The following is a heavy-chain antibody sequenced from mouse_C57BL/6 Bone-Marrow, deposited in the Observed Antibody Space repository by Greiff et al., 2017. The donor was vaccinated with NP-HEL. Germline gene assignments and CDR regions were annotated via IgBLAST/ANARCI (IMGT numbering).Heavy chain of an antibody. V-gene: IGHV1-78*01. CDR1: GYTFTDHT. CDR2: IYPGDGST. CDR3: ARIYYDYPYYVDY. D-gene: IGHD2-4*01. J-gene: IGHJ2*01. Sequence: VQLQQSDAELVKPGASVKISCKVSGYTFTDHTIHWMKQRPEQGLEWIGYIYPGDGSTKYNEKFKGKATLTADKSSSTAYMQLNSLTSEDSAVYCCARIYYDYPYYVDYWGQGTTLTVSS.